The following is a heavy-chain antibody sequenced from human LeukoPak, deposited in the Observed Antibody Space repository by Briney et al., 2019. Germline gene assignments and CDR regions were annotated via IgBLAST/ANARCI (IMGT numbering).Heavy chain of an antibody. CDR2: IWFDGSNQ. D-gene: IGHD2-15*01. CDR3: ARGGPGYCSDDNCYKCFDY. CDR1: GFTFSSYG. V-gene: IGHV3-33*01. J-gene: IGHJ4*02. Sequence: PGGSLRLSCAASGFTFSSYGMHWVRQAPGKGLEWVAVIWFDGSNQYYADSVKGRFTISRDNSKSTLYVQMNSLKAEDTAVYFCARGGPGYCSDDNCYKCFDYWGQGTLVTVSS.